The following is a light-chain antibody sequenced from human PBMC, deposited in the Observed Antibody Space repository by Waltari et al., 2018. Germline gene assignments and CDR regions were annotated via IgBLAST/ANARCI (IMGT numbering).Light chain of an antibody. V-gene: IGLV2-23*02. CDR3: CSYAGRGTYV. Sequence: QSALTQPASVSGTPGQSITISCRGTTSDVGSYDLVSWYQHHPGEAPKLLICEVFKRPPDTSSRFSGAKSGSTASLTISGLQPEDEADYYCCSYAGRGTYVFGSGTKVTVL. CDR1: TSDVGSYDL. CDR2: EVF. J-gene: IGLJ1*01.